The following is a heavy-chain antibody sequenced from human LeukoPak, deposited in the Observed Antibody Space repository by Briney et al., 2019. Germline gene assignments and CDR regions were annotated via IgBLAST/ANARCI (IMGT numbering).Heavy chain of an antibody. CDR1: GFTFSSYA. D-gene: IGHD5-18*01. CDR2: ISYDGSNK. J-gene: IGHJ4*02. CDR3: ARDLFGYHDY. Sequence: GGSLRLSCAASGFTFSSYAMHWVRQAPGKGLEWVAVISYDGSNKYYADSVKGRFTISRDNSKNTLYLQMNSLRAEDTAMYYCARDLFGYHDYWGQGTLVTVSS. V-gene: IGHV3-30*01.